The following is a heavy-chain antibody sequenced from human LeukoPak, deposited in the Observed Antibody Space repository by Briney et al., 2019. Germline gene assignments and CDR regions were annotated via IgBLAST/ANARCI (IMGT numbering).Heavy chain of an antibody. D-gene: IGHD1-26*01. Sequence: SETLSLTCTVPGGSISSSSYYWGWIRQPPGKGLEWIGSVYYRGSTYYNPSLTSRVTISVDTSKNQFSLNLTSVTAADTAVYYCATDGSGNYYWDDWGQGTLVTVSS. CDR1: GGSISSSSYY. CDR3: ATDGSGNYYWDD. V-gene: IGHV4-39*07. J-gene: IGHJ4*02. CDR2: VYYRGST.